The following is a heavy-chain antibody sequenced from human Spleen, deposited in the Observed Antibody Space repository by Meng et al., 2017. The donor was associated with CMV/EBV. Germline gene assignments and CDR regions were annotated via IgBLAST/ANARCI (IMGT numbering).Heavy chain of an antibody. V-gene: IGHV1-18*01. D-gene: IGHD1-26*01. Sequence: ASVKVSCKASGYTFSRHGISWVRQAPGQGLEWMGWISGNNDNTNYAQKFQGRVTMTRDTSTSTVYMEVGSLRSDDTAVYFCARDRSGTWVFDHWGQGTLVTVSS. CDR3: ARDRSGTWVFDH. J-gene: IGHJ4*02. CDR2: ISGNNDNT. CDR1: GYTFSRHG.